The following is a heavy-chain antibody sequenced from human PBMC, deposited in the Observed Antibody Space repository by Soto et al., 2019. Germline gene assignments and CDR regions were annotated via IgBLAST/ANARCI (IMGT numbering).Heavy chain of an antibody. CDR3: ATSLYCSGGSCYSGAFDI. CDR2: FDPEDGET. CDR1: GYTLTELS. Sequence: ASVKVSCKVSGYTLTELSMHWGRQAPGKGLEWMGGFDPEDGETIYAQKFQGRVTMTEDTSTDTAYMELSSLRSEDTAVYYCATSLYCSGGSCYSGAFDIWGQGTMVTVSS. V-gene: IGHV1-24*01. D-gene: IGHD2-15*01. J-gene: IGHJ3*02.